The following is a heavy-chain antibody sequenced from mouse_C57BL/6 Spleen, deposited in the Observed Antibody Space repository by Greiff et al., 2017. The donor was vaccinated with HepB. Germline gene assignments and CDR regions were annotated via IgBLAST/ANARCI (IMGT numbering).Heavy chain of an antibody. CDR2: IDPSDSET. V-gene: IGHV1-52*01. CDR1: GYTFTSYW. Sequence: QVQLQQPGAELVRPGSSVKLSCKASGYTFTSYWIHWVKQRPIQGLEWIGNIDPSDSETHYNQKFKDKATLTVDKSSSTAYMQLSSLTSEDSAVYYCARRGGYGNSWYFDVWGTGTTVTVSS. D-gene: IGHD2-1*01. CDR3: ARRGGYGNSWYFDV. J-gene: IGHJ1*03.